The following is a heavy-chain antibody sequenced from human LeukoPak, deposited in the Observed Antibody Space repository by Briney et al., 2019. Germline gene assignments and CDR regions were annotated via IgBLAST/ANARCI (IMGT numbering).Heavy chain of an antibody. J-gene: IGHJ6*03. CDR2: IYTSGST. CDR3: ARRDATVTREGYYYYYYYMDV. V-gene: IGHV4-61*02. D-gene: IGHD4-11*01. CDR1: GGSISSGNYY. Sequence: TSQTLSLTCTVSGGSISSGNYYWSWIRQPAGKELEWIGRIYTSGSTNYNPPLKSRVTISVDTSKNQFSLKLSSVTAADTAVYYCARRDATVTREGYYYYYYYMDVWGKGTTVTVSS.